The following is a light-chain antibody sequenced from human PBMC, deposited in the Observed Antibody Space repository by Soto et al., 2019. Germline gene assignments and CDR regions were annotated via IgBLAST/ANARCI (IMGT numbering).Light chain of an antibody. V-gene: IGKV3-11*01. CDR2: DAS. CDR3: PQRSNWPPT. J-gene: IGKJ4*01. Sequence: EIVLTKSPGTLSLSPGERATLSCRASQRVSSSYLAWYQQKPGQAPRLLIYDASNRATGIPARVSGSGSGTDFTLTISSLEPEDVAVDYCPQRSNWPPTFGGGTKVDIK. CDR1: QRVSSSY.